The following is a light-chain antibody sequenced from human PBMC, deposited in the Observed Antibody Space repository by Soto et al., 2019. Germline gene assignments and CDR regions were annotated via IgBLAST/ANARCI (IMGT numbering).Light chain of an antibody. J-gene: IGKJ1*01. CDR2: DAS. V-gene: IGKV1-5*01. CDR1: QSISRW. CDR3: QQYNSHWT. Sequence: DIHMTQSPSTVSSSLGDRVTISCRASQSISRWLAWYQQKPGKAPNLLIYDASSLQSGVPSRFSGIGSGTEFTLTISSLQPDDFATYYCQQYNSHWTFGQGTKVDI.